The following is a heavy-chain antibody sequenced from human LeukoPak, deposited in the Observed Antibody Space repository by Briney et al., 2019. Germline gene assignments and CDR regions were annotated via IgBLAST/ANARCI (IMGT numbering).Heavy chain of an antibody. V-gene: IGHV3-23*01. CDR3: ARNENSGWGYFDY. J-gene: IGHJ4*02. CDR1: RFTFNSYA. Sequence: GGSLRLSCAASRFTFNSYAMSWVRQAPGKGLEWVSVIGGSNGITFYVGSVKGRLTISRDNSKDTLYLQMNSLRAEDTAVYYCARNENSGWGYFDYWGQGTLVTVSS. D-gene: IGHD5-12*01. CDR2: IGGSNGIT.